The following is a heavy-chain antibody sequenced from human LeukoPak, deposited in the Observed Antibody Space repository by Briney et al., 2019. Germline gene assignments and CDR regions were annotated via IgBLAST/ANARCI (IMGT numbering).Heavy chain of an antibody. CDR1: GYRFTSYS. Sequence: ASVKVSCKSSGYRFTSYSISGVRQPPAQGLDWMGWSNPNSGGTNYAQKFQGRATMTRDKSISTAYMELRRMRSDDTAVYYCARAPKASIRWFAPWGQGTLVTVSS. CDR2: SNPNSGGT. V-gene: IGHV1-2*02. CDR3: ARAPKASIRWFAP. J-gene: IGHJ5*02. D-gene: IGHD3-3*02.